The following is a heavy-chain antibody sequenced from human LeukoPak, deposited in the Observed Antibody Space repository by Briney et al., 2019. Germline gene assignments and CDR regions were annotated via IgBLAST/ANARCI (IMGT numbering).Heavy chain of an antibody. D-gene: IGHD2-15*01. J-gene: IGHJ5*02. CDR1: GFTFSTYG. Sequence: PGGSLRLSCAASGFTFSTYGMHWVRQAPGKGLEWVAFIRYDGSNEYYADSVKGRFTISRDNSRNTLYLQMNSLRAEDTAVYYCAGQSRLGYCSGGSCYSQPFDPWGQGTLVTVSS. CDR2: IRYDGSNE. V-gene: IGHV3-30*02. CDR3: AGQSRLGYCSGGSCYSQPFDP.